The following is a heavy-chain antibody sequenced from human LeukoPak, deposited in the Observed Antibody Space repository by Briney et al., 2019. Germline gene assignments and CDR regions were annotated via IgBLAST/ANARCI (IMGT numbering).Heavy chain of an antibody. Sequence: ASETLSLTCTVSGGSVSSGSYYWSWIRQPPGKGLEWIGYIYYSGSTNYNPSLKSRVTISVDTSKNQFSLKLSSVTAADTAVYYCARGGYYDSSGYYWFDYWGQGTLVTVSS. D-gene: IGHD3-22*01. J-gene: IGHJ4*02. CDR2: IYYSGST. CDR1: GGSVSSGSYY. CDR3: ARGGYYDSSGYYWFDY. V-gene: IGHV4-61*01.